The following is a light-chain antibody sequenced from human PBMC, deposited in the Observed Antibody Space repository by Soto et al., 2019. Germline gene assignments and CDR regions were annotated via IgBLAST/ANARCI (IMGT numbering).Light chain of an antibody. J-gene: IGKJ2*01. CDR3: QQYSTYFMYT. CDR1: QSFSTW. V-gene: IGKV1-5*03. Sequence: DIQMTQSPSTLSASVGDRVDITCRASQSFSTWLAWYQQKPGKAPKLLILKASNLESGVPSRFSGSGSGTDFTPTISSLQPDDFAAYYCQQYSTYFMYTFGQGTKLEIK. CDR2: KAS.